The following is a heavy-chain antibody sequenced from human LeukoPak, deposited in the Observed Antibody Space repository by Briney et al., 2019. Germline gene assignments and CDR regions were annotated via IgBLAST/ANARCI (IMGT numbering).Heavy chain of an antibody. J-gene: IGHJ6*02. CDR3: AKGSSSWSYGMDV. CDR2: IYSGGST. CDR1: GFTVSSNY. Sequence: GGSLRLSCAASGFTVSSNYMSWVRQAPGKGLEWVSVIYSGGSTYYADSVKGRFTISRDNSKNTLYLQMNSLRAEDTAVYYCAKGSSSWSYGMDVWGQGTTVTVSS. D-gene: IGHD6-13*01. V-gene: IGHV3-53*01.